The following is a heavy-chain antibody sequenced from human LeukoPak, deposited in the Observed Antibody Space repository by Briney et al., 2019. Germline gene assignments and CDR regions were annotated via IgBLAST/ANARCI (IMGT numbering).Heavy chain of an antibody. D-gene: IGHD3-10*01. CDR1: GYSFTSYW. J-gene: IGHJ4*02. V-gene: IGHV5-10-1*01. CDR3: ARQEGRSYYYY. Sequence: VESVKISCKGSGYSFTSYWISWVRQMPGKGLEWMGRIDSSDSYTNYSPSFQVHVTISADKSISTAYLQWSSLKASDTAIYYCARQEGRSYYYYWGQGTPLTVSS. CDR2: IDSSDSYT.